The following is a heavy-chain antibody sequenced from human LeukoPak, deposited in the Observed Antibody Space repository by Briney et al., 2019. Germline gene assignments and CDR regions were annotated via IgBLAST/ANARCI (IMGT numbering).Heavy chain of an antibody. CDR1: GYTFTSYG. V-gene: IGHV1-18*01. CDR2: ISAYYGKT. Sequence: ASVMASCRASGYTFTSYGISWVRQAPGQGLEWMGWISAYYGKTNYAQKLQGRVTMTTDTSTSTAYMELRSLRSDDTAVYYCARVRGSGSYSYWGQGTLVTVSS. J-gene: IGHJ4*02. D-gene: IGHD3-10*01. CDR3: ARVRGSGSYSY.